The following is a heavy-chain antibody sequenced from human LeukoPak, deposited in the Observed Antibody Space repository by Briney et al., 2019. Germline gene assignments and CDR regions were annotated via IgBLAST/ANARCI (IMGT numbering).Heavy chain of an antibody. V-gene: IGHV3-30-3*01. CDR1: GFSFTSFA. CDR2: VSHDGHNT. D-gene: IGHD2-15*01. CDR3: ARDAYFLVVSAPEY. Sequence: GGSLRLSCTASGFSFTSFAMHWVRQAPGKGLECVAAVSHDGHNTYYADSVKGRFTISRDNSKNTVSLQMNSLRAEDTAIYYCARDAYFLVVSAPEYWGPGTLVTVSS. J-gene: IGHJ4*02.